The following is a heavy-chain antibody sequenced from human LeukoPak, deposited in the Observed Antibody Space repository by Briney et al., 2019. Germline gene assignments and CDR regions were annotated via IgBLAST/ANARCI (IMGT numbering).Heavy chain of an antibody. Sequence: SVKVSCKASGGTFSSYAISWVRQAPGQGLEWMGRIIPILGIANYAQRFQGRVTITRDTSASTAYMELSSLRSDDTAVYYCARGKSFGESGYWGQGTLVTVSS. J-gene: IGHJ4*02. V-gene: IGHV1-69*04. CDR2: IIPILGIA. D-gene: IGHD3-10*01. CDR1: GGTFSSYA. CDR3: ARGKSFGESGY.